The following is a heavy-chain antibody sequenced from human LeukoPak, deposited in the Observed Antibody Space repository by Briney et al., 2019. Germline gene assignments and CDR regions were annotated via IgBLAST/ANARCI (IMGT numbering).Heavy chain of an antibody. V-gene: IGHV3-30*18. D-gene: IGHD1-7*01. CDR3: AKLAPIGTTLGLLFDY. CDR2: ILYDAFNT. CDR1: GFTFSNYD. J-gene: IGHJ4*02. Sequence: GRSLRLSCAASGFTFSNYDMNWVRQAPGKGLEWVAAILYDAFNTYYADSVKGRVTISRDNSKNTLYLQMNSLRAEDTAVYYCAKLAPIGTTLGLLFDYWGQGTLVTVSS.